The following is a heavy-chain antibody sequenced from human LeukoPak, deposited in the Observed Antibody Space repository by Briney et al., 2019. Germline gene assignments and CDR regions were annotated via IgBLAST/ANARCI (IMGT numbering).Heavy chain of an antibody. D-gene: IGHD3-10*01. V-gene: IGHV3-48*01. J-gene: IGHJ6*02. CDR1: GFTFSSYS. CDR3: ARDGRKITMVRGVIEYGMDV. CDR2: ISSSSSTI. Sequence: GGSLRLSCAASGFTFSSYSMNWVRQAPGKGLERVSYISSSSSTIYYADSVKGRFTISRDNAKNSLYLQMNSLRAEDTAVYYCARDGRKITMVRGVIEYGMDVWGQGTTVTVSS.